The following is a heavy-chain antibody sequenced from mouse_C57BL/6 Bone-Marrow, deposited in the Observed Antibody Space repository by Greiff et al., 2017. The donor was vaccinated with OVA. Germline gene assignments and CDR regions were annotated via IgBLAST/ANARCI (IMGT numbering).Heavy chain of an antibody. CDR2: IDPETGGT. D-gene: IGHD2-1*01. CDR3: TFLLWSFY. J-gene: IGHJ2*01. Sequence: QVHVKQSGAELVRPGASVTLSCKASGYTFTDYEMHWVKQTPVHGLEWIGAIDPETGGTAYNQKFKGKAILTADKSSSTAYMELRSLTSEDSAVYYCTFLLWSFYWGQGTTLTVSS. V-gene: IGHV1-15*01. CDR1: GYTFTDYE.